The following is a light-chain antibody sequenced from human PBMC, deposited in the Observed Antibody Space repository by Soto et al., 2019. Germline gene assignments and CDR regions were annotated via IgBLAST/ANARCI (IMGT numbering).Light chain of an antibody. J-gene: IGLJ2*01. V-gene: IGLV2-14*01. CDR2: EVS. Sequence: QSVLTQHASVSGSPGQSITISSTGTSNDIGTYNYVSWYQHHPGKAPKLLIYEVSNRPSGVSNRFSGSKSGNTASLTISGLQAEDEADYHCTSFTTSTTVVFGGGTKLTVL. CDR1: SNDIGTYNY. CDR3: TSFTTSTTVV.